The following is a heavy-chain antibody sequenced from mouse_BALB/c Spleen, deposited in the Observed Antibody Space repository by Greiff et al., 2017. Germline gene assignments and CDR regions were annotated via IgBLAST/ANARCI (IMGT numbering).Heavy chain of an antibody. CDR2: ILPGSGST. J-gene: IGHJ2*01. CDR3: ARAGLRGRRYFDY. CDR1: GYTFTSYW. D-gene: IGHD2-2*01. Sequence: QVQLQQSGAELMKPGASVKISCKATGYTFTSYWIEWVKQRPGHGLEWIGEILPGSGSTNYNGKFKGKATFTADTSSNTAYMQLSSLTSEDSAVYYCARAGLRGRRYFDYWGQGTTVTVSS. V-gene: IGHV1-9*01.